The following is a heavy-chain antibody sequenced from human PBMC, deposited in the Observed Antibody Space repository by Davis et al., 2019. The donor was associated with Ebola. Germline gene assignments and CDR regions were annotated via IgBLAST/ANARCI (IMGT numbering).Heavy chain of an antibody. V-gene: IGHV1-3*01. CDR1: GYTFTSYA. D-gene: IGHD6-19*01. CDR3: ARDAPGTIAVAYYFDY. Sequence: AASVKVFCKASGYTFTSYAMHWVRQAPGQRLEWMGWINAGNGNTKYSQKFQGRVTITRDTSASTAYMELSSLRSEDTAVYYCARDAPGTIAVAYYFDYWGQGTLVTVSS. CDR2: INAGNGNT. J-gene: IGHJ4*02.